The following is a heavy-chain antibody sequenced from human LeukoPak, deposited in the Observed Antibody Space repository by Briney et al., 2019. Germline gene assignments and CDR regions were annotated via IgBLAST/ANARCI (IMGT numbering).Heavy chain of an antibody. CDR1: GYSFINYW. CDR2: ISPGDSDT. J-gene: IGHJ4*02. V-gene: IGHV5-51*01. D-gene: IGHD3-22*01. CDR3: ARHTDSSGYYLPFDY. Sequence: GESLKISCKGSGYSFINYWLGWVRQMPGKGLEWMGIISPGDSDTRYTPSFQGQVTISADKSISTAYLQWSSLKASDTAMYYCARHTDSSGYYLPFDYWGQGTLVTVSS.